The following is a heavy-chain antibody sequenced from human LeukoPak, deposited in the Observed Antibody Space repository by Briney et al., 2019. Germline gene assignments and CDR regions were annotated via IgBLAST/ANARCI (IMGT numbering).Heavy chain of an antibody. CDR2: IFHSGST. CDR1: GYSISNAYW. CDR3: ARNGAYSLDS. Sequence: SETLSLSCAVSGYSISNAYWWSWVRQTPGKGLEWIGEIFHSGSTNYNPSLKSRVTISVDTSKNQFSLKLSSVTAADTAMYYCARNGAYSLDSWGQGTLVTVSS. J-gene: IGHJ4*02. D-gene: IGHD6-13*01. V-gene: IGHV4-4*02.